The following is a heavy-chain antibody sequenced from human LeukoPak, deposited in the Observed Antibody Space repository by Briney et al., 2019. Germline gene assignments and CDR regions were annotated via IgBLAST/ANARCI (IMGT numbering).Heavy chain of an antibody. CDR2: IKPNSGGT. CDR1: GYTLTDYY. CDR3: ARGSPSRERQPFHF. Sequence: ASVKVFCKASGYTLTDYYIHWVRQAPGQGLEWMGWIKPNSGGTKYAQKFQGRVTLTRDTSISSAHMELSSLRSDDTAVYYCARGSPSRERQPFHFWGQGTMVTVSS. V-gene: IGHV1-2*02. D-gene: IGHD5-18*01. J-gene: IGHJ3*01.